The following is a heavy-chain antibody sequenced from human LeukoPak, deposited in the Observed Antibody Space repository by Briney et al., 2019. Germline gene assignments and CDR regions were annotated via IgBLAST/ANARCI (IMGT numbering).Heavy chain of an antibody. CDR3: ARGPEDGYNYDY. D-gene: IGHD5-24*01. J-gene: IGHJ4*02. CDR1: GYTFTSYD. CDR2: MNPNSGNT. V-gene: IGHV1-8*01. Sequence: ASVEVSCKASGYTFTSYDINWVRQATAQGLEWMGWMNPNSGNTGSAQKFQGRVTMTRNTSISTAYMELSSLRSEDTAVYYCARGPEDGYNYDYWGQGTLVTVSS.